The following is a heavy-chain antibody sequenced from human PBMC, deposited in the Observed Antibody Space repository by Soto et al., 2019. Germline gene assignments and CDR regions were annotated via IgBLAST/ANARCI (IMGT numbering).Heavy chain of an antibody. D-gene: IGHD5-18*01. CDR3: ATDSPFDH. CDR1: GFTFRNYH. CDR2: VGQDGRQK. J-gene: IGHJ4*02. V-gene: IGHV3-7*03. Sequence: PGGSLRLSCAASGFTFRNYHMSWVRQAPGKGLEWVGNVGQDGRQKYYVDSVRGRFTISRDNAKNSVFLEMNSLRVEDTAVYYCATDSPFDHWGQGTPVTVSS.